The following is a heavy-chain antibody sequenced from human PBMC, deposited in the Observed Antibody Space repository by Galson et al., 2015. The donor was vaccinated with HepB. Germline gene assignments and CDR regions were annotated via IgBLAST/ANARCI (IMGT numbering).Heavy chain of an antibody. CDR1: GFTFSSYW. CDR3: ARAKRGDYDILTGYFIPPPQYGMDV. Sequence: SLRLSCAASGFTFSSYWMHWVRQAPGKGLVWVSRINSDGSSTSYADSVKGRFTISRDNAKNTLYLQMNSLRAEDTAVYYCARAKRGDYDILTGYFIPPPQYGMDVWGRGTTVTVSS. D-gene: IGHD3-9*01. CDR2: INSDGSST. V-gene: IGHV3-74*01. J-gene: IGHJ6*02.